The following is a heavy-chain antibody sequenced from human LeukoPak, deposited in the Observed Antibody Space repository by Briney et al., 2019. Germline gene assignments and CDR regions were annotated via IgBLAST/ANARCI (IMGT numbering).Heavy chain of an antibody. J-gene: IGHJ5*02. CDR2: ISYDGSNK. V-gene: IGHV3-30-3*01. Sequence: GRSLRLSCAASGFTFSSYAMHWVRQAPGKGLEWVAVISYDGSNKYYADSVKGRFTISRDNSKNTLYLQMNSLRAEDTAVYYCAKGSTRTQTRWFDPWGQGTLVTVSS. D-gene: IGHD2-2*01. CDR1: GFTFSSYA. CDR3: AKGSTRTQTRWFDP.